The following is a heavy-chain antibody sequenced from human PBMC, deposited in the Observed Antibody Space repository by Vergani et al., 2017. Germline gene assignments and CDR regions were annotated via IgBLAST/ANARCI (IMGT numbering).Heavy chain of an antibody. V-gene: IGHV4-39*01. D-gene: IGHD1-1*01. J-gene: IGHJ6*02. Sequence: QLQLQESGPGLVKPSETLSLTCTVSGGSISSSSYYWGWIRQPPGKGLEWIGSIYYSGSTYYNPSLKSRVTISVDTSKNQFSLKLSSVTAADTAVYYWARHSTTRVGYYYYGMDVWGQGTTVTVSS. CDR2: IYYSGST. CDR3: ARHSTTRVGYYYYGMDV. CDR1: GGSISSSSYY.